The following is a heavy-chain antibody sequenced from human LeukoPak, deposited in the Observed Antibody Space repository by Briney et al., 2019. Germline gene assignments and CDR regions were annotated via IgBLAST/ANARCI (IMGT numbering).Heavy chain of an antibody. J-gene: IGHJ3*02. CDR3: ARRKAFDI. CDR2: IYYSGST. CDR1: GGSISSNY. Sequence: ASETLSLTCTVSGGSISSNYWSWIRQPPGKGLEWIGFIYYSGSTNYNPSLKSRVTISVDTSKNQFSLKLSSVTAADTAVYYCARRKAFDIWGQGTMVTVSS. V-gene: IGHV4-59*12.